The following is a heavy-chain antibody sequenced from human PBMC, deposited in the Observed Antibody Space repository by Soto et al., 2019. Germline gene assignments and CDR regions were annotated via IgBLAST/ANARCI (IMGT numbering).Heavy chain of an antibody. Sequence: EVPLVESGGALVKPGESLTLSCAASGFTFNSAWMTWVRQAPGKGLEWVGRIKSWTDGGRVDTAAPVKGRFTISRDDSKNTFYLQMNSLKSEDTAVYYVTTWRREKSCTSVSCYGDGAYWRQGTRVNVSS. CDR2: IKSWTDGGRV. V-gene: IGHV3-15*02. D-gene: IGHD2-2*01. J-gene: IGHJ4*02. CDR1: GFTFNSAW. CDR3: TTWRREKSCTSVSCYGDGAY.